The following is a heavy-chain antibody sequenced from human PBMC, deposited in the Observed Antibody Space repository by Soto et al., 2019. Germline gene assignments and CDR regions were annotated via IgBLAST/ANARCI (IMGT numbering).Heavy chain of an antibody. CDR3: VRIYYYDSSGYYLDY. CDR2: IYHSGST. J-gene: IGHJ4*02. Sequence: SETLSLTCAVSGYSISSGYYWCFIRQPPGKGLEWIGSIYHSGSTYYNPSLKSRVTISVDTSKNQFSLRLSSVTAADTAVYYCVRIYYYDSSGYYLDYWGQGTLVTVSS. CDR1: GYSISSGYY. D-gene: IGHD3-22*01. V-gene: IGHV4-38-2*01.